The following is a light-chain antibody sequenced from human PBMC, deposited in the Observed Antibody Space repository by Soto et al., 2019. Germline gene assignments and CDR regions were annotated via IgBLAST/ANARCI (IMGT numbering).Light chain of an antibody. Sequence: DIQMTQSPSTLSASVGDRVTITCRASQSISNWLAWYQQKPGKAPKLLIFKASTLESGVPSRFSGSGSGTEFTLNISSLQPDDFATYHCQQYDTYPRTLGQGTKVDIK. J-gene: IGKJ1*01. CDR1: QSISNW. CDR3: QQYDTYPRT. CDR2: KAS. V-gene: IGKV1-5*03.